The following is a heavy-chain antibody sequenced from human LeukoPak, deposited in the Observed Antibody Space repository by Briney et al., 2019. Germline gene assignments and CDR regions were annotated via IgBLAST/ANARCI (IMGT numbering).Heavy chain of an antibody. V-gene: IGHV3-21*01. D-gene: IGHD3-22*01. J-gene: IGHJ4*02. CDR1: GFTFSSYS. CDR2: ISSSSSYI. CDR3: ARSREYYDSSGYATPGY. Sequence: GGSLRLSCAASGFTFSSYSMNWVRQAPGKGLEWVSSISSSSSYIYYADSVKGRFTISRDNSKNTLYLQMNSLRAEDTAVYYCARSREYYDSSGYATPGYWGQGTLVTVSS.